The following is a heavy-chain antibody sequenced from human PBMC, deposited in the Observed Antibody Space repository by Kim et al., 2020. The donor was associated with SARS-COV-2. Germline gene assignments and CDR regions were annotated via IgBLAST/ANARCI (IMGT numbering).Heavy chain of an antibody. V-gene: IGHV4-34*01. D-gene: IGHD3-10*01. J-gene: IGHJ6*02. CDR3: ARGSWNGSGSYYRGPSTTMYYGMDV. CDR2: INHSGST. Sequence: SETLSLTCAVYGGSFSGYYWSWIRQPPGKGLEWIGEINHSGSTNYNPSLKSRVTISVDTSKNQFSLKLSSVTAADTAVYYCARGSWNGSGSYYRGPSTTMYYGMDVWGQGTTVTVSS. CDR1: GGSFSGYY.